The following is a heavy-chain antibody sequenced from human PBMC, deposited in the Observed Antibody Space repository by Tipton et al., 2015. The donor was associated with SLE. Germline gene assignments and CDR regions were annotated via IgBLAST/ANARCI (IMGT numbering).Heavy chain of an antibody. CDR3: ARLIPSYWYFDL. CDR2: ITWNSDSI. V-gene: IGHV3-9*01. D-gene: IGHD3-10*01. J-gene: IGHJ2*01. CDR1: GFTFADYA. Sequence: SLRLSCAASGFTFADYAMHWVRQTPGKGLEWVSGITWNSDSIGYADSVKGRFTISRDNAKNSLYLQMNSLRAEDTAVYYCARLIPSYWYFDLWGRGTLVTVS.